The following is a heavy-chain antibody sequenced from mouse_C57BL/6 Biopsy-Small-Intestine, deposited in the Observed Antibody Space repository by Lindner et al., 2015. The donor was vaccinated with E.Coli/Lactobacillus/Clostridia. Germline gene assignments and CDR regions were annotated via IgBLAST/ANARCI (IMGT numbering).Heavy chain of an antibody. V-gene: IGHV1S55*01. J-gene: IGHJ2*01. CDR1: GYSFTDYF. D-gene: IGHD1-1*01. CDR3: ARGRLEVLNYFDS. CDR2: INPNSGST. Sequence: SVKVSCKASGYSFTDYFLHWVRQAPGQGLEWMGRINPNSGSTNYAQRFQGRVTMTRDTSISTTYMELSRLRSDDTAVYYCARGRLEVLNYFDSWGQGTLVTVSS.